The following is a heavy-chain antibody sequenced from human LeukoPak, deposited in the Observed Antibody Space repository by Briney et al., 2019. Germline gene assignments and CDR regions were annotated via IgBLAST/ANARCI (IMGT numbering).Heavy chain of an antibody. CDR3: ARASLAYCGGACYYYWYFDL. J-gene: IGHJ2*01. D-gene: IGHD2-21*02. CDR1: GGAISSGGYG. CDR2: IYDSGST. V-gene: IGHV4-30-2*01. Sequence: SETLSLTCAVSGGAISSGGYGGGWVRQPRGKGRGWVGYIYDSGSTYYNPSRKRRVTISVARSKNQFSLKLSSVPAADTAVYYCARASLAYCGGACYYYWYFDLWGRGTLVTVSS.